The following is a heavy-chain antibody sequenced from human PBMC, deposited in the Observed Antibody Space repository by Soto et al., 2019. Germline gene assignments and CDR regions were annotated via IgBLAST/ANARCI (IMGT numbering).Heavy chain of an antibody. Sequence: GASVKVSCKASGYSFTRYGIAWVRQAPGQGLEWMGWISAYNGNTNYAQKLQGRVTMTTDTSTSTAYMELRSLRSDDTAVYYCASYSGSYLGNAFDIWGQGTMVTVSS. CDR2: ISAYNGNT. CDR1: GYSFTRYG. D-gene: IGHD1-26*01. CDR3: ASYSGSYLGNAFDI. V-gene: IGHV1-18*01. J-gene: IGHJ3*02.